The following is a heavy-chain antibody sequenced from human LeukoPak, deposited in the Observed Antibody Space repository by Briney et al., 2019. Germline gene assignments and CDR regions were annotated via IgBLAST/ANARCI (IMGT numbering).Heavy chain of an antibody. CDR1: GGSISSYY. CDR2: IYYSGST. D-gene: IGHD3-22*01. J-gene: IGHJ3*02. Sequence: PSETLSLTCIVSGGSISSYYWSWIRQPPGKGLEWIGYIYYSGSTNYNPSLKSRVTISVDTSKNQFSLKLSSVTAADTAVYYCARHGAMIVVNDAFDIWGQGAMVTVSS. V-gene: IGHV4-59*08. CDR3: ARHGAMIVVNDAFDI.